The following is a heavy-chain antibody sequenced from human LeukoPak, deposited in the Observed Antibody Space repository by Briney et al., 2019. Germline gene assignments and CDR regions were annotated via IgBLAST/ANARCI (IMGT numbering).Heavy chain of an antibody. CDR2: INQDGSK. V-gene: IGHV3-7*01. Sequence: TGGSLRLSCAASGFTFSTYWMSWVRQAPGKGLERLGNINQDGSKVYVDSVKGRFTLSRDNAKNLLYLQMNGLRGEDTAVYYCARERPAAASAFDLWGQGTMVTVSS. D-gene: IGHD6-13*01. CDR1: GFTFSTYW. CDR3: ARERPAAASAFDL. J-gene: IGHJ3*01.